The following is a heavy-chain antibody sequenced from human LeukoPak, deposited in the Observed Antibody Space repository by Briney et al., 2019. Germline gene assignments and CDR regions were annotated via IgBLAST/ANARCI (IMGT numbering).Heavy chain of an antibody. CDR2: ITSSGRST. D-gene: IGHD2-21*01. CDR1: GFSFSDHY. J-gene: IGHJ4*02. V-gene: IGHV3-11*01. CDR3: TRDPDYGDPD. Sequence: GGSLRLSCTASGFSFSDHYMTWMRHAPGKGLEWISYITSSGRSTDYTDSVKGRFIISRDNAMNSLFLQMSSLRVDATAVYYCTRDPDYGDPDWGQGTLVTVSS.